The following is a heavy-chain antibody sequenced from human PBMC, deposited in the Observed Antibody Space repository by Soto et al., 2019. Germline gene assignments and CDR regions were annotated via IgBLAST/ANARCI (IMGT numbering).Heavy chain of an antibody. CDR1: GFTFSSYG. CDR3: ARDAQALLWFGELLTYYFDY. V-gene: IGHV3-33*01. CDR2: IWYDGSNK. Sequence: QVQLVESGGGVVQPGRSLRLSCAASGFTFSSYGMHWVRQARGKGLEWVAVIWYDGSNKYYADSVKGRFTISRDNSKNTLYLQMNSLRAEDTAVYYCARDAQALLWFGELLTYYFDYWGQGTLATVSS. D-gene: IGHD3-10*01. J-gene: IGHJ4*02.